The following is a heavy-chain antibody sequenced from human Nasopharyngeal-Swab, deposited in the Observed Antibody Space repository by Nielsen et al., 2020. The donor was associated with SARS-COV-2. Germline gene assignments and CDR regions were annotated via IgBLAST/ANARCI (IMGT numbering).Heavy chain of an antibody. CDR2: INSDGSST. Sequence: GGSLSLSCAASGFTFSSYWMHWVRQAPGKGLVWVSRINSDGSSTSYADSVKGRFTISRDNAKNTLYLQMNSLRAEDTAVYYCARVVCSGGSCYQNRYYFDYWGQGTLVTVSS. J-gene: IGHJ4*02. CDR3: ARVVCSGGSCYQNRYYFDY. CDR1: GFTFSSYW. D-gene: IGHD2-15*01. V-gene: IGHV3-74*01.